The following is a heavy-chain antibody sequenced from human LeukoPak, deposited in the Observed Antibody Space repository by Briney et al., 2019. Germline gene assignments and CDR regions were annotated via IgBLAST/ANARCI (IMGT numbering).Heavy chain of an antibody. D-gene: IGHD3-3*01. CDR1: GYTFIGYY. Sequence: ASVKVSCKASGYTFIGYYMHWVRQAPGQGLEWMGWINPNSGGTNYAQKFQGRVTMTRDTSISTAYMELSRLRSDDTAVYYCARVDDFWSGYFDYWGQGTLVTVSS. V-gene: IGHV1-2*02. CDR2: INPNSGGT. CDR3: ARVDDFWSGYFDY. J-gene: IGHJ4*02.